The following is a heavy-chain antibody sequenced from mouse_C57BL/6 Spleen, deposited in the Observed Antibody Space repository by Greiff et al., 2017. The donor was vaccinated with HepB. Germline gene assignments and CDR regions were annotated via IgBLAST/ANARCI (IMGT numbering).Heavy chain of an antibody. CDR2: IDPENGDT. V-gene: IGHV14-4*01. D-gene: IGHD1-1*01. CDR3: TTVITTVVDWYFDV. CDR1: GFNIKDDY. Sequence: VQLKESGAELVRPGASVKLSCTASGFNIKDDYMHWVKQRPEQGLEWIGWIDPENGDTEYASKFQGKATITADTSSNTAYLQLSSLTSEDTAVYYCTTVITTVVDWYFDVWGTGTTVTVSS. J-gene: IGHJ1*03.